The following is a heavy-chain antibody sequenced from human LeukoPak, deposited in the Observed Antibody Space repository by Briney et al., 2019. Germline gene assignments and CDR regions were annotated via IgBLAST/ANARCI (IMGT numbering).Heavy chain of an antibody. J-gene: IGHJ6*03. CDR2: FFATGST. D-gene: IGHD1-26*01. V-gene: IGHV4-61*02. CDR3: ARGIVSPRFYDYMDV. CDR1: GGSINSGNYY. Sequence: PSQTLSLTSTVSGGSINSGNYYWTWIRPPAGKGLEWIGRFFATGSTSSSHNPSLTGRASISVDTSKNQFSLELTSVTAADTAVYYCARGIVSPRFYDYMDVWGKGTTVTVSS.